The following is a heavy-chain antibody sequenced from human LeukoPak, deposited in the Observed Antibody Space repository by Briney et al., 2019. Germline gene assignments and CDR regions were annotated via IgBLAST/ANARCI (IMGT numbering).Heavy chain of an antibody. CDR3: AKDEGPICLYCDCPFDY. V-gene: IGHV3-30*18. Sequence: GGSLRLSCAASGFTINHYGIHWVRQAPGKGLEWVAVMSYDESKNKYIDSVEGRFTLSRDNSKNSVYLQMNSLREEDTAVYYCAKDEGPICLYCDCPFDYWGQGNMVTVYS. CDR2: MSYDESKN. CDR1: GFTINHYG. J-gene: IGHJ4*02. D-gene: IGHD2-21*02.